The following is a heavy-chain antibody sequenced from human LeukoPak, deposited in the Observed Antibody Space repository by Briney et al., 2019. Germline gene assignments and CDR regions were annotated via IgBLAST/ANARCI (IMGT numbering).Heavy chain of an antibody. CDR3: ARNGGYYYGSGSYVSYWFDP. J-gene: IGHJ5*02. CDR1: GFTFDDYG. D-gene: IGHD3-10*01. Sequence: PGGSLRLSCAASGFTFDDYGMSWVRQAPGKGLEWVSGINWNGGSTGYADSVRGRFTISRDNAKNSLYLQMNSLRAEDTALYHCARNGGYYYGSGSYVSYWFDPWGQGTLVTVSS. V-gene: IGHV3-20*01. CDR2: INWNGGST.